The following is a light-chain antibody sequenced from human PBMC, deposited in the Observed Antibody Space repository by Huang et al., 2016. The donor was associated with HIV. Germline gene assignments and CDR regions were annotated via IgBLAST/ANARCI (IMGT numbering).Light chain of an antibody. Sequence: EILMTQSPATLSVSPGERATLSCRASQSVGSSLAWYQQKPGQAPWLLMYGASTRATGVPARFSGSWSGTDFTLTISSLQSEDVAVYYCQHYKNWPPYSFGQGTKLEI. CDR2: GAS. J-gene: IGKJ2*03. CDR3: QHYKNWPPYS. CDR1: QSVGSS. V-gene: IGKV3-15*01.